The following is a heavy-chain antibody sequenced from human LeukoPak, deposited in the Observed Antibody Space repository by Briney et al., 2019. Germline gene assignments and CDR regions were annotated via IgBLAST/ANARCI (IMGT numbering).Heavy chain of an antibody. J-gene: IGHJ4*02. CDR3: TRENRPFCPFAY. D-gene: IGHD2/OR15-2a*01. CDR2: ISHSGTT. V-gene: IGHV4-4*02. CDR1: GGSIDITNY. Sequence: SETLSLTCAVSGGSIDITNYWSWDRQAPGKGLEWIGEISHSGTTNYSPSLRSRVAMSLDRANNQFSLNLTSVTDADTAVYYCTRENRPFCPFAYWGQGVLVTVSS.